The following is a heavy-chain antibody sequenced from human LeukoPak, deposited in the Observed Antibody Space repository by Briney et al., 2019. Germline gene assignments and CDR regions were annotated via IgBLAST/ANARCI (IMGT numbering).Heavy chain of an antibody. Sequence: RGGSLKISWKGSGYSVTSYWIGWARQLPGKGLEWMGIIYPGDSDTRYSPSLQGQVSISADKSISTANLQWSSLKASDTAMYYCARRSHSGSYLLAFDIWGQGTMVTVSS. V-gene: IGHV5-51*01. CDR3: ARRSHSGSYLLAFDI. CDR2: IYPGDSDT. CDR1: GYSVTSYW. J-gene: IGHJ3*02. D-gene: IGHD1-26*01.